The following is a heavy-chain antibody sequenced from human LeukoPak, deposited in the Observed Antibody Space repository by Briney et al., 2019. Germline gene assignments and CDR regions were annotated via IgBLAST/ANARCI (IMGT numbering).Heavy chain of an antibody. Sequence: GRSLRLSCAASGFTFSSYGMHWVRQAPGKGLEWVAVIWYDGSNKYYADSVKGRFTISRDNSKNTLYLQMNSLRAEDTAVYYCARPMIVVVTDGPFDYWGQGTLVTVSS. CDR2: IWYDGSNK. V-gene: IGHV3-33*01. CDR3: ARPMIVVVTDGPFDY. J-gene: IGHJ4*02. D-gene: IGHD3-22*01. CDR1: GFTFSSYG.